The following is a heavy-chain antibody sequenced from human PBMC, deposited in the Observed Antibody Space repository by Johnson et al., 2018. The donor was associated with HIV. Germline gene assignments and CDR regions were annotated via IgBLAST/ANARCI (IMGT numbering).Heavy chain of an antibody. CDR2: ISYDGSNK. CDR3: AKGVITMIVVATDAFDI. D-gene: IGHD3-22*01. J-gene: IGHJ3*02. Sequence: QVQLVESGGGVVQPGRSLRLSCAASGFTFRSYGMHWVRQAPGKGLEWVAVISYDGSNKYYADSVKGRFTISRDNSKNTLYLQMNSLRAEDTAVYYCAKGVITMIVVATDAFDIWGQGTMVTVSS. CDR1: GFTFRSYG. V-gene: IGHV3-30*18.